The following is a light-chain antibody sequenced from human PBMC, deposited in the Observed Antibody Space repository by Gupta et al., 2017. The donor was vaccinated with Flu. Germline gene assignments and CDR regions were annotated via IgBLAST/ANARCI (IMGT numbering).Light chain of an antibody. V-gene: IGLV1-44*01. Sequence: QSVLTQPPSASGTPGQRFTISCSGRSSDIGSNTVTWYHQLPGTAPKLLIYINNQRPSGVPARFSVSKSGTSAALAISGLQSEDEADYYCATWDHSLNGCVFGTGTKVTVL. CDR1: SSDIGSNT. J-gene: IGLJ1*01. CDR2: INN. CDR3: ATWDHSLNGCV.